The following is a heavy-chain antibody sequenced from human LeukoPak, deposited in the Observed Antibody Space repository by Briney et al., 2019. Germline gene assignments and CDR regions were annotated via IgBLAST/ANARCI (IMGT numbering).Heavy chain of an antibody. CDR2: IKQDGSEK. J-gene: IGHJ4*02. D-gene: IGHD1-26*01. CDR3: ARDRQWELLGYFDY. V-gene: IGHV3-7*01. CDR1: GFTFSSYW. Sequence: GGSLRLSCAASGFTFSSYWVSWVRQAPGKGLEWVANIKQDGSEKYYVDSVKGRFTISRDNAKNSLYLQMNSLRAEDTAVYYCARDRQWELLGYFDYWGQGTLVTVSS.